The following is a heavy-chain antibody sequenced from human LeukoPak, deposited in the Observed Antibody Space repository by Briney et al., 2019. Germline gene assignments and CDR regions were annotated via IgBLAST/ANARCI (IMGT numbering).Heavy chain of an antibody. V-gene: IGHV4-4*07. CDR1: GGSISNYY. J-gene: IGHJ3*02. D-gene: IGHD2-15*01. CDR3: ARGRYCSADICTGGDSFDI. Sequence: PSETLSLTCTVSGGSISNYYWSWIRQPAGKGLEWIGRKYARGSSNYNPPVQSRVTMSVDTSKNQSSLKLRSVTAADTAVYYCARGRYCSADICTGGDSFDIWGQGTMVSVSP. CDR2: KYARGSS.